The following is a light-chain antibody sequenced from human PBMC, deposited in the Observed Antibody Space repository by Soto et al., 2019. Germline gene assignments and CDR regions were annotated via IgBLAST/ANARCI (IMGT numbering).Light chain of an antibody. CDR1: ESVSSN. Sequence: EMLMSQSPATLSVSQGERATLSCRASESVSSNLAWHQQRPGQPPRLLIYGASTRATGVPARFSGGGSGTEFTLTITSPQSEDFAVYWCQQYNNWPLTFGPGTRLEIK. CDR3: QQYNNWPLT. J-gene: IGKJ5*01. CDR2: GAS. V-gene: IGKV3D-15*01.